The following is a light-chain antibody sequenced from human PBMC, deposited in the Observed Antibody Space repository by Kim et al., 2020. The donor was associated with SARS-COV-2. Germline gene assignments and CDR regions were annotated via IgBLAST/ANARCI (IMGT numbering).Light chain of an antibody. V-gene: IGLV7-43*01. J-gene: IGLJ2*01. CDR1: TGADTNGY. CDR3: LVSSGDAWI. Sequence: VSQGETVTPTGGSSTGADTNGYWFQQKPGQAPRELIDRTSNKHSGTPARFSGSLLGRKAALTLSGVQPEDEAEYYCLVSSGDAWIFGGGTQLTVL. CDR2: RTS.